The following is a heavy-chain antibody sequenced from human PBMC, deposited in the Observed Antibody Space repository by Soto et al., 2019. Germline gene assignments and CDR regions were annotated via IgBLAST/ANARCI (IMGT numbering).Heavy chain of an antibody. V-gene: IGHV1-2*02. Sequence: ASVKVSCKASGYTFTGYYMHWVRQAPGQGLEWMGWINPNSGGTNYAQKFQGRVTMTRDTSISTAYMELSRLRSDDTAVYYCAREAADVELHNYYYGMDVWGQGTTVTVSS. J-gene: IGHJ6*02. CDR1: GYTFTGYY. CDR2: INPNSGGT. CDR3: AREAADVELHNYYYGMDV. D-gene: IGHD1-26*01.